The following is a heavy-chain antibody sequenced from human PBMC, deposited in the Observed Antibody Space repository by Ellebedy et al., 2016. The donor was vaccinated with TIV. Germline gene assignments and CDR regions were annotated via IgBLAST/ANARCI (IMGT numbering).Heavy chain of an antibody. D-gene: IGHD2-21*02. V-gene: IGHV3-11*04. CDR1: GFTFSDYY. J-gene: IGHJ3*02. Sequence: GGSLRLSXAASGFTFSDYYMSWIRQAPGKGLEWVSYISSSGSTIYYADSVKGRFTISRDNAKNSLYLQMNTLRAEDTAVYYCARATAIDAFDIWGQGTMVIVSS. CDR2: ISSSGSTI. CDR3: ARATAIDAFDI.